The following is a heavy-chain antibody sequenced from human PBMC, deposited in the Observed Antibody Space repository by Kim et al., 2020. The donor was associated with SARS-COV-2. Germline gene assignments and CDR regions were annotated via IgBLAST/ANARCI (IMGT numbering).Heavy chain of an antibody. CDR2: ISGSGGST. Sequence: GGSLRLSCAASGFTFSSYAMSWVRQAPGKGLEWVSAISGSGGSTYYADSVKGRFTISRDNSKNTLYLQMNSLRAEDTAVYYCAKEGQWLAPPDDDWFDPWGQGTLVTVSS. CDR1: GFTFSSYA. CDR3: AKEGQWLAPPDDDWFDP. D-gene: IGHD6-19*01. J-gene: IGHJ5*02. V-gene: IGHV3-23*01.